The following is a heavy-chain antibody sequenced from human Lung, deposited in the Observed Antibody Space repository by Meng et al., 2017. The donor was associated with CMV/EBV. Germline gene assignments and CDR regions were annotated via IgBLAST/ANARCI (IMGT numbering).Heavy chain of an antibody. V-gene: IGHV4-4*02. CDR2: IYHSGST. CDR3: ASFPPPGKQWLVTDY. J-gene: IGHJ4*02. Sequence: VPVQWPALSLVTPYGTPSLTVAFSGCSICSSNWGSGVRQPPGKGSEWIGEIYHSGSTNYNPSLKSRVTISVDKSKNQFSLKLSSVTAADTAVYYCASFPPPGKQWLVTDYWGQGTLVTVSS. CDR1: GCSICSSNW. D-gene: IGHD6-19*01.